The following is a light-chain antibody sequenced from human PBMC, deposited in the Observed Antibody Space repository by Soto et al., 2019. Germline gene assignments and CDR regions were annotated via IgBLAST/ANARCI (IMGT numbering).Light chain of an antibody. V-gene: IGLV2-8*01. CDR2: EVN. CDR1: SNDVGGYNY. CDR3: SSYAGSNNFVV. J-gene: IGLJ2*01. Sequence: QLVLTQPPSASGSPGQSVTISCTGTSNDVGGYNYVSWYQQHPGKAPKLIIYEVNKRPSGVPDRFSGSKSGNTASLTVSGLQAEDEADYSCSSYAGSNNFVVFGGGTKLTVL.